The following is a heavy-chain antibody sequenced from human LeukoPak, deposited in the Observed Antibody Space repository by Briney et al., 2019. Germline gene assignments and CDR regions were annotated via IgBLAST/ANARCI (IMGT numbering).Heavy chain of an antibody. D-gene: IGHD3-10*01. CDR2: ISYNGNKK. Sequence: GGSLRLSCAASGFTFVHYGFHWVRQAPGKALEWVAFISYNGNKKYGDSVKGRFTISRDNSKNTLYLQMNGLRPDDTAMYYCARDFGITWAQYYFDYWGQGTLVTVSS. CDR3: ARDFGITWAQYYFDY. CDR1: GFTFVHYG. V-gene: IGHV3-30*03. J-gene: IGHJ4*02.